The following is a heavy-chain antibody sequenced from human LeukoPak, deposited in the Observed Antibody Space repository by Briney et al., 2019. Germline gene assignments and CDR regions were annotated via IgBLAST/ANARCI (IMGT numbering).Heavy chain of an antibody. CDR1: GGTFSSYA. Sequence: ASVKVSCKASGGTFSSYAISWVRQAPGQGLEWMGGIIPIFGTANYAQKFQGRVTITADESTSTAYMELSSPRSEDTAVYYCARSEYYYGSGSYYKFDPWGQGTLVTVSS. D-gene: IGHD3-10*01. V-gene: IGHV1-69*13. J-gene: IGHJ5*02. CDR2: IIPIFGTA. CDR3: ARSEYYYGSGSYYKFDP.